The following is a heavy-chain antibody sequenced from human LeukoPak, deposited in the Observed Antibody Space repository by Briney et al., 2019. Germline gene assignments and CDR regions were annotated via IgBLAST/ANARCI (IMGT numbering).Heavy chain of an antibody. V-gene: IGHV4-30-4*01. D-gene: IGHD3-16*02. CDR2: IYYSGST. Sequence: PSETLSLTCTVSGGSISSGDYYWSWIRQPPGKGLEWIGYIYYSGSTYYNPSLKSRVTISVDTSKNQFSLKLSSVTAADTAVYYCASHDYVWGSYRPSHWGQGTLVTVSS. CDR1: GGSISSGDYY. J-gene: IGHJ4*02. CDR3: ASHDYVWGSYRPSH.